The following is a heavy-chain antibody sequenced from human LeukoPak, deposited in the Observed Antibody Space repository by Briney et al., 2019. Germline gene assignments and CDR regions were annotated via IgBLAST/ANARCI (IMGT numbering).Heavy chain of an antibody. D-gene: IGHD2-2*01. CDR1: AFSPSSRGVG. Sequence: SGPTLVKPTQTLTLTCTVSAFSPSSRGVGVGWIRQPPGKALEWLALIFWDDDKRYRPSLKSRLTISKDTSKNQVVLTMTNMDPVDTATYYCAHLRCSSTSCYGKYAFDIWGQGTMVTVSS. CDR3: AHLRCSSTSCYGKYAFDI. V-gene: IGHV2-5*02. CDR2: IFWDDDK. J-gene: IGHJ3*02.